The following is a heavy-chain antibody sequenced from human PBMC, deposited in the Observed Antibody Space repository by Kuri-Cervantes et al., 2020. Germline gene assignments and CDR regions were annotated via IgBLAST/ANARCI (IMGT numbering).Heavy chain of an antibody. J-gene: IGHJ4*02. D-gene: IGHD1-26*01. CDR3: AKTVGSITRPDY. V-gene: IGHV3-30*18. Sequence: GGSLRLSCAASGFTFSSHAMHWVRQAPGKGLEWVAVISYDGSNKYYADSVKGRFTISRDNSKNTLYLQMNSLRAEDTAVYYCAKTVGSITRPDYWGQGTLVTVSS. CDR1: GFTFSSHA. CDR2: ISYDGSNK.